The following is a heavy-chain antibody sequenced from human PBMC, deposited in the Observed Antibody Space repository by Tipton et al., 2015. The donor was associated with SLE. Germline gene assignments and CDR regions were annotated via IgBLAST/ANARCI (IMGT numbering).Heavy chain of an antibody. CDR1: GYTFTSYF. CDR2: VNTFGGIT. D-gene: IGHD1-20*01. J-gene: IGHJ3*02. V-gene: IGHV1-46*01. CDR3: ARPYKWGGFDI. Sequence: QVQLVQSGADVKKPGASVKVSCKASGYTFTSYFINWLRQAPGQGLEWMGLVNTFGGITTYAQKFQGRVSMTRDTSTSTAFLELSSLRSEDTAMYYCARPYKWGGFDIWGQGTMVTVSS.